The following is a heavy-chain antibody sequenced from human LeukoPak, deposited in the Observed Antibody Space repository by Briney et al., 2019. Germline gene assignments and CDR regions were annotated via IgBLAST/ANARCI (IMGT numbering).Heavy chain of an antibody. J-gene: IGHJ4*02. V-gene: IGHV3-21*01. CDR2: ISSSSSYI. CDR3: ARSMDTAMVTSDY. CDR1: GFTFSSYR. D-gene: IGHD5-18*01. Sequence: GGSLRLSCAASGFTFSSYRMNWVRQPPGKGLEWVSSISSSSSYIYYADSVKGRFTISRDNAKNSLYLQMNSLRVEDTAVYYCARSMDTAMVTSDYWGQGTLVTVSS.